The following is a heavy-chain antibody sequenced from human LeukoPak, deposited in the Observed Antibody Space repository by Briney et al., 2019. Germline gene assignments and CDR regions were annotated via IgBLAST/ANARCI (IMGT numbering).Heavy chain of an antibody. Sequence: GGSLRLSCTVSGFTLSSYEMSWIRQAPGKGLEWVSSIDYDGGSGHYADSVKGRFTISRDNSINTLFLHLNSLRGEDTAVYYCTRNSGWYGLSWGQGTLVTVSS. D-gene: IGHD6-19*01. V-gene: IGHV3-23*01. CDR1: GFTLSSYE. CDR3: TRNSGWYGLS. CDR2: IDYDGGSG. J-gene: IGHJ1*01.